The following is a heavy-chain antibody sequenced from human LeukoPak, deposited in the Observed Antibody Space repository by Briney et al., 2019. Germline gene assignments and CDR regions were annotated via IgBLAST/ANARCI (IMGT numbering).Heavy chain of an antibody. D-gene: IGHD6-19*01. V-gene: IGHV3-30-3*01. J-gene: IGHJ4*02. Sequence: PPGRSLRLSCAASGFTFSSSAMHWVRQAPDKGLEWVAVISYDGSNKYYADSVKGRFTISRDNSKNTLYLQMNSLRADDTAVYYCARGRDSSGWYEGFDYWGQGTLVTVSS. CDR2: ISYDGSNK. CDR1: GFTFSSSA. CDR3: ARGRDSSGWYEGFDY.